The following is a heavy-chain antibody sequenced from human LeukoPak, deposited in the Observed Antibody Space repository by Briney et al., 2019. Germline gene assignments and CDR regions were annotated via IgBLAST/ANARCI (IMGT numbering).Heavy chain of an antibody. Sequence: GGSLRLSCAASGFTFDDYSMHWVRQVPGKGLEWVSIISWDDNTEYYADSVKGRFTISRDNSKTSLYLQMNSLRTEDTALYYCGKDPRRCTSCDGLDILGQGTMVTVSS. CDR3: GKDPRRCTSCDGLDI. CDR1: GFTFDDYS. D-gene: IGHD2-2*01. V-gene: IGHV3-43*01. CDR2: ISWDDNTE. J-gene: IGHJ3*02.